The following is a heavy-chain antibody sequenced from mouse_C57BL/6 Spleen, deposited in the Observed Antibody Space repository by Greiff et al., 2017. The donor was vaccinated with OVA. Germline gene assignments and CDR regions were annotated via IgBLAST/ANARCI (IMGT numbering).Heavy chain of an antibody. CDR1: GFPFSNYW. V-gene: IGHV6-3*01. CDR3: TVLTTEVATPLDY. CDR2: IRLKSDTYAP. Sequence: EVHLVESGGGLVQPGGSMKLSCVASGFPFSNYWMNWVRQSPEKGLEWVAQIRLKSDTYAPHYAESVKGRFTISRDDSKSSVYLQMNNLRAEDTGIYYCTVLTTEVATPLDYWGQGTTLTVSS. D-gene: IGHD1-1*01. J-gene: IGHJ2*01.